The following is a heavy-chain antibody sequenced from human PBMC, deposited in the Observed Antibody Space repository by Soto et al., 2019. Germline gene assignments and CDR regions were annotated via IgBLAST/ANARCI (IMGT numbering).Heavy chain of an antibody. CDR3: ARDDYPYYDDSSGYHFDY. V-gene: IGHV1-58*02. D-gene: IGHD3-22*01. CDR2: IVVGSGNT. Sequence: SVKVSCKACGFTFTHSAIQWVRQARGQSLEWIGWIVVGSGNTNYAPKFQERVTITWDMSTFTAYMELNSLRAEDTAVYYCARDDYPYYDDSSGYHFDYWGQGALVTVSS. CDR1: GFTFTHSA. J-gene: IGHJ4*02.